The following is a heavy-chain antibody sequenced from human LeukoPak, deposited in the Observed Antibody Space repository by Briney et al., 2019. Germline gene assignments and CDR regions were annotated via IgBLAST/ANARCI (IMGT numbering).Heavy chain of an antibody. Sequence: PGGSLRLSCAASGFTFSSYSMNWVRQAPGKGLEWVSYISSSSSTIYYADSVKGRFTISRDNAKNSLYLQMNSLRAEDTAVYYCARAGVPYYDFWSGSGFHWFDPWGQGTLVTVSS. D-gene: IGHD3-3*01. V-gene: IGHV3-48*01. CDR2: ISSSSSTI. CDR1: GFTFSSYS. CDR3: ARAGVPYYDFWSGSGFHWFDP. J-gene: IGHJ5*02.